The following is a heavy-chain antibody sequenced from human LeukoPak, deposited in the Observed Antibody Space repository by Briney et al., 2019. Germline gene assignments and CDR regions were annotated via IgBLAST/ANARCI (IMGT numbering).Heavy chain of an antibody. Sequence: GGSLRLSCAASGFTFSSYWMTWVRQAPGKGLXXXANIKQDGSEKYYVDSVKGRFTISRDNAKNSLYLQMNSLRVEDTAVYYCARRSSSGWWFDYWGQGTLVTVSS. CDR3: ARRSSSGWWFDY. V-gene: IGHV3-7*01. CDR2: IKQDGSEK. D-gene: IGHD6-19*01. CDR1: GFTFSSYW. J-gene: IGHJ4*02.